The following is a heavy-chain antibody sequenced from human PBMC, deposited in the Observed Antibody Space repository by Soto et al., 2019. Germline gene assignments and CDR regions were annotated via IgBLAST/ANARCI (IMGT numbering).Heavy chain of an antibody. Sequence: QVQLVESGGGVVQPGRSLRLSCAASGFTFSSYAMHWVRQAPGKGLEWVAVISYDGSNKYYADSVKGRFTISRDNSKNTLYLQVNSLRAGGGAVYYCARGGVRSWGYFDYWGQGALVTVSS. CDR3: ARGGVRSWGYFDY. CDR2: ISYDGSNK. V-gene: IGHV3-30-3*01. D-gene: IGHD3-16*01. CDR1: GFTFSSYA. J-gene: IGHJ4*02.